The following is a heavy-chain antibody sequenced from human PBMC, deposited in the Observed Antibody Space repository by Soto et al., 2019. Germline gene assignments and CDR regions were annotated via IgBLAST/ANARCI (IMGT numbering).Heavy chain of an antibody. CDR1: GYTFTSYY. Sequence: ASVKVSCKASGYTFTSYYMHWVRQAPGQGLEWMGIINPSDGSTSYAQKFQGRVTMTRDTSTSTVYMELSSLRSEDTAVYYCARDQGSSGWPLRWFDPWGQGTLVTVSS. D-gene: IGHD6-19*01. J-gene: IGHJ5*02. CDR2: INPSDGST. CDR3: ARDQGSSGWPLRWFDP. V-gene: IGHV1-46*01.